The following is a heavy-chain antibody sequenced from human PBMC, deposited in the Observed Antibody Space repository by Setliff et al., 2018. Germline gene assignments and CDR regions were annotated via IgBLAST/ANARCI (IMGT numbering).Heavy chain of an antibody. CDR1: GAAISTYH. CDR2: VSYGGST. CDR3: ARQPSKYDHFWGTYRLDAFDI. V-gene: IGHV4-59*08. D-gene: IGHD3-16*02. J-gene: IGHJ3*02. Sequence: SETLSLTCAVSGAAISTYHWSWLRQPPGKGLEWIGYVSYGGSTKYNPSLESRVTISLDTPKNQFSLRLKSVTAADTAVYYCARQPSKYDHFWGTYRLDAFDIWGQGTMVTVSS.